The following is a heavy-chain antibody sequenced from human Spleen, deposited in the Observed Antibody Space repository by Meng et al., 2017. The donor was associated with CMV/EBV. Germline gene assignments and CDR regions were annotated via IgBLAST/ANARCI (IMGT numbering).Heavy chain of an antibody. J-gene: IGHJ1*01. CDR2: MNPNSGNT. V-gene: IGHV1-8*02. CDR1: GYTFTSYD. CDR3: ARDQLGYCSSTSCYNFQH. Sequence: ASVKVSCKASGYTFTSYDINWVRQATGQGLEWMGWMNPNSGNTGYAQKFQGRVTMTTDTSTSTAYMELRSLRSDDTAVYYCARDQLGYCSSTSCYNFQHWGQGTLVTVSS. D-gene: IGHD2-2*02.